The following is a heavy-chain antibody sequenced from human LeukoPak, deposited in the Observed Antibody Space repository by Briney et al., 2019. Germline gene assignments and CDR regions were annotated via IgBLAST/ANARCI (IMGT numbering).Heavy chain of an antibody. J-gene: IGHJ4*02. V-gene: IGHV3-7*03. D-gene: IGHD6-13*01. CDR3: ARTPIAAAGKGIWYFDY. Sequence: GGSLRLSCAASGFIFSSYWMSWVRQAPGKGLEWVANIKQDGSEKYYVDSVKGRFTISRDNAKNSLYLQMNSLRAEDTAVYYCARTPIAAAGKGIWYFDYWGQGTLVTVSS. CDR1: GFIFSSYW. CDR2: IKQDGSEK.